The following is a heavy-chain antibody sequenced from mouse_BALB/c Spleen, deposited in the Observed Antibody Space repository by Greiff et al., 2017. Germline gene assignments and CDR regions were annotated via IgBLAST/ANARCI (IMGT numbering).Heavy chain of an antibody. J-gene: IGHJ1*01. CDR3: ARGHYYGYYLYFDV. D-gene: IGHD1-2*01. Sequence: EVKLQESGPELVKPGASVKISCKASGYTFTDYNMHWVKQSHGKSLEWIGYIYPYNGGTGYNQKFKSKATLTVDNSSSTAYMELRSLTSEDSAVYYCARGHYYGYYLYFDVWGAGTTVTVSS. V-gene: IGHV1S29*02. CDR2: IYPYNGGT. CDR1: GYTFTDYN.